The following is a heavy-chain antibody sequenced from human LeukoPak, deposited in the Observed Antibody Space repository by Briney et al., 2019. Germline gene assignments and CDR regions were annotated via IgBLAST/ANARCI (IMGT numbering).Heavy chain of an antibody. CDR3: ARDSPEGNNWGSEPTFDY. CDR2: IKGDGSKK. Sequence: GGSLSLSCTASGFTLSRYWMSWVRQAPGKGLEGVADIKGDGSKKNYADSVKGRFTNSRDNAENSLYLQMNSLRAEDTAVYFCARDSPEGNNWGSEPTFDYWGQGTLVTVSP. J-gene: IGHJ4*02. V-gene: IGHV3-7*04. CDR1: GFTLSRYW. D-gene: IGHD1-1*01.